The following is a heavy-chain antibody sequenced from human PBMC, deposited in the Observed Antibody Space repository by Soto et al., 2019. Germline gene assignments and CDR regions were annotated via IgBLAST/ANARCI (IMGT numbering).Heavy chain of an antibody. CDR3: VRSRVFIAVAGMATYYYYYGMDV. V-gene: IGHV6-1*01. Sequence: SQTLSLTCAISVDSVSSDSAAWNWIRQSPSRGLEWLGRTYYRSKWYNEYAVSVNGRITINPDTSKNHFSLQLNSVTPEDTAVYYCVRSRVFIAVAGMATYYYYYGMDVWGQGTTVTVSS. D-gene: IGHD6-19*01. CDR2: TYYRSKWYN. J-gene: IGHJ6*02. CDR1: VDSVSSDSAA.